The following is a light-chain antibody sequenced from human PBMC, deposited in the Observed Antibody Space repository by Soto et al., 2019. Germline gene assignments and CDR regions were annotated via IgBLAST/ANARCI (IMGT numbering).Light chain of an antibody. CDR2: LEGSGTY. Sequence: QPVLTQSYSASASLGSSVRLSCTLSRGHSTYIIAWHQQQPGKAPRYLMKLEGSGTYNKGSGVPDRFSGSSSGADRYLTISNLQSEDEADYSCETWDSNTWVFGGGTKLTVL. V-gene: IGLV4-60*03. CDR1: RGHSTYI. J-gene: IGLJ3*02. CDR3: ETWDSNTWV.